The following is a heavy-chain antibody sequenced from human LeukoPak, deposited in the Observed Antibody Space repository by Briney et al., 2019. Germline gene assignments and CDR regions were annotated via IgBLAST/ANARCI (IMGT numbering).Heavy chain of an antibody. D-gene: IGHD4-23*01. J-gene: IGHJ4*02. CDR3: ASHADYGGNTDFDY. CDR2: IYYSGST. Sequence: SETLSLTCTVSGGSISSYYWSWIRQPPGKGLEWIGYIYYSGSTNYNPSLKSRVTISVDTSKNQFSLKLSSVTAADTAVYYCASHADYGGNTDFDYWGQGTLVTVSS. V-gene: IGHV4-59*08. CDR1: GGSISSYY.